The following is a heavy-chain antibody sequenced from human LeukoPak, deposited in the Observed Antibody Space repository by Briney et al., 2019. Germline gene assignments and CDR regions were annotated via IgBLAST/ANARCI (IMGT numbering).Heavy chain of an antibody. CDR3: ARRSSSGWSDNWFDP. D-gene: IGHD6-19*01. Sequence: PSETLSLTCTVSGGSISTYYWSWIRQPPGKVLEWIGYIYYRATSDYNPSLKSRVTMSVDMSTRQISLKLSSVTAADTAVYYCARRSSSGWSDNWFDPWGQGTLVTVSS. CDR1: GGSISTYY. J-gene: IGHJ5*02. V-gene: IGHV4-59*01. CDR2: IYYRATS.